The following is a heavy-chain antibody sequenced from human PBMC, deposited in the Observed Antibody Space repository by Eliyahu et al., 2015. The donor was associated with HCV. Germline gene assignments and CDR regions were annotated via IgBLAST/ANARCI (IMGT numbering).Heavy chain of an antibody. CDR1: GXXFTGXX. Sequence: QVQLVQSGAEXKKPGASVXVSCKASGXXFTGXXMHWVRQAPXQGLEWMGWINPNSGGTNYAQKFQGRVTMTRDTSISTAYMELSRLRSDDTAVYYCARDKWELLFKYYYYYGMDVWGQGTTVTVSS. CDR2: INPNSGGT. J-gene: IGHJ6*02. D-gene: IGHD1-26*01. CDR3: ARDKWELLFKYYYYYGMDV. V-gene: IGHV1-2*02.